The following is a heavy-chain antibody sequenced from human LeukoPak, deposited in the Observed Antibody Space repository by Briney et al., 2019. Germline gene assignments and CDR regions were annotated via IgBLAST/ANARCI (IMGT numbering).Heavy chain of an antibody. D-gene: IGHD4/OR15-4a*01. J-gene: IGHJ3*02. Sequence: GGSLRLSCTASGFTFSNYGMHWVRQAPDKGLEWVAFIRYDGSRKYYADSVKGRFTISRDNSKNTLYVQMNSLRAEDTAMYYCAKVSLNMVNDAFDIWGQGTMVSVSS. CDR3: AKVSLNMVNDAFDI. CDR2: IRYDGSRK. CDR1: GFTFSNYG. V-gene: IGHV3-30*02.